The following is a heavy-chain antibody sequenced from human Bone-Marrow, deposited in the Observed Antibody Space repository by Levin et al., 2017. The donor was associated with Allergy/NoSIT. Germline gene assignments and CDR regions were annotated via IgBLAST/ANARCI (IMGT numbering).Heavy chain of an antibody. CDR2: MYPNSDNA. V-gene: IGHV1-8*01. CDR1: GYTFTSFD. Sequence: PEASVKVSCKTSGYTFTSFDINWVRQATGQGLEWMGWMYPNSDNAGYAQKFQGRVTMTRNTSISTAYMELSSLRSEDTAIYYCARGELGSGYLFDYRGQGTLVTVSS. J-gene: IGHJ4*02. D-gene: IGHD5-12*01. CDR3: ARGELGSGYLFDY.